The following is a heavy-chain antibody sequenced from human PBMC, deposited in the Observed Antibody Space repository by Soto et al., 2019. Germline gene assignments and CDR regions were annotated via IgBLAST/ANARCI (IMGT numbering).Heavy chain of an antibody. CDR2: MNPRSGNT. J-gene: IGHJ4*02. V-gene: IGHV1-8*01. D-gene: IGHD2-2*01. CDR1: GYTFTTHD. CDR3: ARGPRYCSSPSCTSWDY. Sequence: QVQLVQSGAEVKKPGASAKVSCEASGYTFTTHDINWVRQATGQGLEWMGWMNPRSGNTGEAQKFQGRLTMTSNTSTGTAYMELSGLTSEDTAVYYCARGPRYCSSPSCTSWDYWGQGTLVTVSS.